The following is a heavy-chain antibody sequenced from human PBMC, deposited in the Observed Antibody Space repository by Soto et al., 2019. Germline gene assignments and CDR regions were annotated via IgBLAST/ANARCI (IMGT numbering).Heavy chain of an antibody. J-gene: IGHJ4*02. CDR3: AAWGPTYYYDSSSFDY. Sequence: EASVKVSCKASGFTFTSSAVQWVRQARGQRLEWIGWIVVGSGNTNYAQKFQERVTITRDMSTSTAYMELSSLRSEDTAVYYCAAWGPTYYYDSSSFDYWGQGTLVTVSS. V-gene: IGHV1-58*01. D-gene: IGHD3-22*01. CDR2: IVVGSGNT. CDR1: GFTFTSSA.